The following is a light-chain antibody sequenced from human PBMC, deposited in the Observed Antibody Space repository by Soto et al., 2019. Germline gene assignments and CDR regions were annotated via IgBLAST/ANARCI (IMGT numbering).Light chain of an antibody. V-gene: IGKV1-39*01. CDR3: QQTYNSPWT. CDR1: QSVSTY. J-gene: IGKJ1*01. Sequence: DIQMTQSQSSLSASVGDRVTITCRASQSVSTYLNWYYQKPGKAPKLLIYAASSLQGGVPSRFGGSGSGTDFTLTISSLQPEDFATYFCQQTYNSPWTFGQGTTVEIK. CDR2: AAS.